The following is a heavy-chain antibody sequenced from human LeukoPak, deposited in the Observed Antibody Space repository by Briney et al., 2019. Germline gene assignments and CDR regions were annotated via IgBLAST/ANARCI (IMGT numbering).Heavy chain of an antibody. CDR1: GFTFSSYS. CDR2: ISSSSSYI. J-gene: IGHJ3*02. CDR3: ARYFGRVVPAHDAFDI. Sequence: GGSLRLSCAASGFTFSSYSMNWVRQAPGKGLEWVSSISSSSSYIYYADSVKGRFTISRDNAKNSLYLQMNSLRAEDTAVYYCARYFGRVVPAHDAFDIWGQGTMVTVSS. D-gene: IGHD2-2*01. V-gene: IGHV3-21*01.